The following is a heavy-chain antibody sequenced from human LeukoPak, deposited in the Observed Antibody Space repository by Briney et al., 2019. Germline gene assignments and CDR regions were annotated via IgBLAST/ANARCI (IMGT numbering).Heavy chain of an antibody. CDR1: GFTFSSYS. D-gene: IGHD3-22*01. J-gene: IGHJ4*02. V-gene: IGHV3-21*04. CDR3: ARDQYYYDSSGYYPSGY. Sequence: KPGGSLRLSCAASGFTFSSYSMNWVRQAPGKGLEWVSSISSSSSYIYYADSVKGRFTISRDNAKNSLYLQMNSLRAEDTAAYYCARDQYYYDSSGYYPSGYWGQGTLVTVSS. CDR2: ISSSSSYI.